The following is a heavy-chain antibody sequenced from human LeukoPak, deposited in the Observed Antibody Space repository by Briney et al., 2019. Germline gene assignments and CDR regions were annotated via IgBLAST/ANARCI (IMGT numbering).Heavy chain of an antibody. D-gene: IGHD3-10*01. CDR2: IYYSGST. CDR1: GGSISSSSYY. Sequence: SETLSLTCTVSGGSISSSSYYWGWIRQPPGKGLEWIGSIYYSGSTYYNPSLKSRVTISVDTSKNQFSLKLSSVTAADTAVYYCARRTFGELLTYFDCWGQGTLVTVSS. V-gene: IGHV4-39*01. J-gene: IGHJ4*02. CDR3: ARRTFGELLTYFDC.